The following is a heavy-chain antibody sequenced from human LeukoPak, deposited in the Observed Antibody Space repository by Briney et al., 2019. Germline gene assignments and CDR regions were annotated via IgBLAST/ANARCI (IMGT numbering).Heavy chain of an antibody. D-gene: IGHD3-10*02. Sequence: GGSLRLSCAASGFTFSSYGMSWVRQALGKGLEWVSGIGGSGDSTYYADSAKGRFTISRDNSKNTLYLQMHSLRAEDTAVYYCAELGITMIGGVWGKGTTVTISS. CDR2: IGGSGDST. CDR3: AELGITMIGGV. V-gene: IGHV3-23*01. J-gene: IGHJ6*04. CDR1: GFTFSSYG.